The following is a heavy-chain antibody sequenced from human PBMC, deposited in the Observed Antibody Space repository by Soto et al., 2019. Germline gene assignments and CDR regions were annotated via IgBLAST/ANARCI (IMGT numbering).Heavy chain of an antibody. V-gene: IGHV3-23*01. Sequence: GGSLRLSCAASGFTFSSYAMSWVRQAPGKGLEWVSAISDSGGSTYYADSVKGRFTISRDNSKNALYLQMNSLRAEDTALYYCAKGRTLIVISDFDYWGQGTLVTVSS. CDR2: ISDSGGST. J-gene: IGHJ4*02. CDR3: AKGRTLIVISDFDY. CDR1: GFTFSSYA. D-gene: IGHD3-22*01.